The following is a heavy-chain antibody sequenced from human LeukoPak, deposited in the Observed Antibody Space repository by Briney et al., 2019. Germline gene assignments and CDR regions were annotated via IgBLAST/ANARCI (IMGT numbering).Heavy chain of an antibody. Sequence: GGSLRLSCAASGFTFSSYSMNWVRQAPGKGLEWVSSISSSSSYIYYADSVKGRFTISRDNAKNSLYLQMNSLRAEDTAVYYCAREKLGYYYGMDVWGQGTTVTVSS. V-gene: IGHV3-21*01. CDR1: GFTFSSYS. J-gene: IGHJ6*02. CDR2: ISSSSSYI. D-gene: IGHD3-16*01. CDR3: AREKLGYYYGMDV.